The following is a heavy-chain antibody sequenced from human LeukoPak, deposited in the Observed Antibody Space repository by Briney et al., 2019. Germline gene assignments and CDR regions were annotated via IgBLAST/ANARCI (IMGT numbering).Heavy chain of an antibody. CDR2: IHYSGST. Sequence: SETLSLTCTVSGGSISSYYWSWIRQPPGKGLEWIGCIHYSGSTNYNPSLKSRVTISVDTSKNQFSLKLSSVTAADTAVYYCARVRDRSSYFYDLDYWDQGTLVTVSS. V-gene: IGHV4-59*01. J-gene: IGHJ4*02. CDR1: GGSISSYY. CDR3: ARVRDRSSYFYDLDY. D-gene: IGHD3-22*01.